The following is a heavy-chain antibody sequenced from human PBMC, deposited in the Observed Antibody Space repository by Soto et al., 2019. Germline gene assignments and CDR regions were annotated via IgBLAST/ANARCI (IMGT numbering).Heavy chain of an antibody. CDR1: GGSFSGYY. D-gene: IGHD2-8*01. Sequence: PSETLSLTCAVYGGSFSGYYWAWIRQPPGTGLEWIGEINHSGSTNYNPSLKSRVTISVDTSKNQFSLKLSSVTAADTAVYYRARVLMVSSSALVEYWGQGTLVTVAS. J-gene: IGHJ4*02. V-gene: IGHV4-34*01. CDR2: INHSGST. CDR3: ARVLMVSSSALVEY.